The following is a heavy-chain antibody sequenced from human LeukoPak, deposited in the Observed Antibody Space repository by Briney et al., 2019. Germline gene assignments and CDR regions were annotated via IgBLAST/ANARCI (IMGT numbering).Heavy chain of an antibody. V-gene: IGHV3-23*01. CDR2: ISGSGGST. D-gene: IGHD3-16*02. Sequence: GGSLRLSCAASGFTFSTYWMHWVRQAPGKGLEWVSAISGSGGSTYYADPVKGRFTISRDNSKNTLYLQMNSLRAEDTAVYYCAKDVWWEKHDDYVWGSYPSDAFDIWGQGTMVTVSS. CDR3: AKDVWWEKHDDYVWGSYPSDAFDI. CDR1: GFTFSTYW. J-gene: IGHJ3*02.